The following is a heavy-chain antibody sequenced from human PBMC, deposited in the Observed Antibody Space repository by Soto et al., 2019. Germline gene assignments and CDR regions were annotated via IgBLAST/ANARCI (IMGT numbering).Heavy chain of an antibody. J-gene: IGHJ4*02. D-gene: IGHD1-1*01. V-gene: IGHV3-15*01. CDR3: TTVKNVPAALDY. CDR2: IKSKTDGGTI. CDR1: GFTFSNVW. Sequence: EVQLVESGGGLVKPGGSLRLSCEASGFTFSNVWMTWVRQPPGKGLEWVGLIKSKTDGGTIDYAAPVKGRFTISRDDSKNTLYLQMISLKTEDTAVYYCTTVKNVPAALDYWGQGTLVTVSS.